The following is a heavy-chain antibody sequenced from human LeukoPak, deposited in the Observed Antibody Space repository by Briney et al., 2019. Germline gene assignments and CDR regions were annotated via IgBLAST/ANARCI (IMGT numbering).Heavy chain of an antibody. J-gene: IGHJ6*03. V-gene: IGHV1-69*13. Sequence: ASVKVSCKASGGTFSSYAISWVRQAPGQGLEWMGGIIPIFGTANYAQKFQGRVTITADESTSTAYMELSSLRSEYTAVYYCATSPYACSSTSCYLRPYYYYYMDVWGKGTTVTVSS. CDR1: GGTFSSYA. CDR3: ATSPYACSSTSCYLRPYYYYYMDV. CDR2: IIPIFGTA. D-gene: IGHD2-2*01.